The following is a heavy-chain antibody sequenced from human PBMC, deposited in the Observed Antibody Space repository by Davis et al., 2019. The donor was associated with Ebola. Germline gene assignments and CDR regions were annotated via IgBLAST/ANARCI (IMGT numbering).Heavy chain of an antibody. CDR2: ISSSSSTI. J-gene: IGHJ4*02. V-gene: IGHV3-48*02. Sequence: PGGSLRLSCAASGFTFSSYSMNWVRQAPGKGLEWVSYISSSSSTIYYADSVKGRFTISRDNAKNSLYLQMNSLRDEDTAVYYCARDPTYYDYVWGSYRYFDYWGQGTLVTVSS. CDR3: ARDPTYYDYVWGSYRYFDY. CDR1: GFTFSSYS. D-gene: IGHD3-16*02.